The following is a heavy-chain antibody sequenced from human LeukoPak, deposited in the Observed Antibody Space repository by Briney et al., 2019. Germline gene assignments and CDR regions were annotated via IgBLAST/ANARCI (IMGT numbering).Heavy chain of an antibody. D-gene: IGHD6-19*01. Sequence: PGGPLRLSCAASGFTFSSNYMSWVRQAPGKGLEWVAFIRHEGSNKYYADSVKGRFTISRDICKNTLYLQMSSLRAEDTAVYYCAKDSGRYYFDYWGQGTLVTVSS. CDR3: AKDSGRYYFDY. J-gene: IGHJ4*02. CDR2: IRHEGSNK. CDR1: GFTFSSNY. V-gene: IGHV3-30*02.